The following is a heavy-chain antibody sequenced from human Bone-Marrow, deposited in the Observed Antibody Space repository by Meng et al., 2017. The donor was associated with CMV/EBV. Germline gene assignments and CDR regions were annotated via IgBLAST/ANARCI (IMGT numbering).Heavy chain of an antibody. J-gene: IGHJ4*02. CDR1: GFTFSNYW. CDR2: IRYDGSNK. CDR3: STKGQWLADY. D-gene: IGHD6-19*01. Sequence: GESLKISCAASGFTFSNYWVHWVRQAPGKGLEWVAFIRYDGSNKYYADSVKGRFTISRDNSKNTLYLQMNSLRAEDTAVYYCSTKGQWLADYWGQGTLVTVSS. V-gene: IGHV3-30*02.